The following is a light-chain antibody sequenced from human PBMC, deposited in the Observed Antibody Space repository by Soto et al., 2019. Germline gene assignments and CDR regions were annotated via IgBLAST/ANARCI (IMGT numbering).Light chain of an antibody. CDR2: DVS. Sequence: DIQMTQSPSTLSASVGDRVSITCRASQSIGKWLAWYQQKPGKAPKLLIYDVSSLESGVPSRFSGSGSGTEFTLAISSLQPDDFATYYCQQYNSYPWTFGQGTKVDIK. CDR1: QSIGKW. V-gene: IGKV1-5*01. J-gene: IGKJ1*01. CDR3: QQYNSYPWT.